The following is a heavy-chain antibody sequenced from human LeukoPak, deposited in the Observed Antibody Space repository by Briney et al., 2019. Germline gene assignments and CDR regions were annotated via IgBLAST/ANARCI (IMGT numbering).Heavy chain of an antibody. Sequence: SETLSTTCTVSGDSISRSSYYWGWIRQPPGKGLEWIGSIYSSGSAYYSPSLKSRVTLSVDTSKNHFSLKLTSVTAADTAVYYCARDHDYDPFDYWGRGSLVTVS. CDR2: IYSSGSA. CDR3: ARDHDYDPFDY. J-gene: IGHJ4*02. D-gene: IGHD4-17*01. CDR1: GDSISRSSYY. V-gene: IGHV4-39*07.